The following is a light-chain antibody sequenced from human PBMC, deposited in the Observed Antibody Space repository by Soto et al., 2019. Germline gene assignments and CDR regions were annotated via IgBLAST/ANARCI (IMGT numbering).Light chain of an antibody. J-gene: IGKJ2*01. CDR1: RGIISR. CDR3: QQYNSYSRT. V-gene: IGKV1-5*03. Sequence: DIQMTQSPSTLSASVGDRVTITCRASRGIISRLAWYQQKQGKAPKLLIFKASSLESGVPSRFSGSGSGTEVTLTISSLQPDDFATYSCQQYNSYSRTFGQGTKLEIK. CDR2: KAS.